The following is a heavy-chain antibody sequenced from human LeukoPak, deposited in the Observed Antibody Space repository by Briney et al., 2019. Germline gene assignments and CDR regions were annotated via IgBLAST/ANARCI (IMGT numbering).Heavy chain of an antibody. CDR2: IYYSGST. D-gene: IGHD3-22*01. J-gene: IGHJ5*02. CDR3: ARHDGDYYDSSGYDWFDP. Sequence: SETLSLTCTVSGGSISSYYWSWIRQPPGKGLEWIGYIYYSGSTNYNPSLKSRVTISVDTSKNQFSLKLSSVTAADTAVYYCARHDGDYYDSSGYDWFDPWGQGTLVTVSS. V-gene: IGHV4-59*08. CDR1: GGSISSYY.